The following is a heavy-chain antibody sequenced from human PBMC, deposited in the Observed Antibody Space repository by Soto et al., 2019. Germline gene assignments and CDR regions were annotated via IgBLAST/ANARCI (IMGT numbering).Heavy chain of an antibody. CDR1: GGTFSSYT. CDR2: IIPILGIA. D-gene: IGHD2-8*01. CDR3: ARSHCTNGVCPAFMYYYIDV. Sequence: QVQLVQSGAEVKKPGSSVKVSCKASGGTFSSYTISWVRQAPGQGLEWMGRIIPILGIANYEQKFQGRVTITADKARSKDYMELGSLRSDDTAVYYCARSHCTNGVCPAFMYYYIDVWGKGTTVTVSS. J-gene: IGHJ6*03. V-gene: IGHV1-69*02.